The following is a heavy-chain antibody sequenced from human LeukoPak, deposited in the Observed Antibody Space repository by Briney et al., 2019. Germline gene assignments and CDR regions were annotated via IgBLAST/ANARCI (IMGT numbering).Heavy chain of an antibody. D-gene: IGHD3-22*01. V-gene: IGHV4-59*01. Sequence: SETLSLTCTVSGGSISSYYWSWIRQPPGKGLEWIGYIYYSGSTNYNPSLKSRVTISVDTSKNQFSLKLSSVTAADMAVYYCARDRGSPYYYDSSGLFDYWGQGTLVTVSS. CDR2: IYYSGST. CDR3: ARDRGSPYYYDSSGLFDY. J-gene: IGHJ4*02. CDR1: GGSISSYY.